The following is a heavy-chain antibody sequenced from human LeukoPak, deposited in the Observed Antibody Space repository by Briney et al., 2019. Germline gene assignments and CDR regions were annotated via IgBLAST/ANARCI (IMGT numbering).Heavy chain of an antibody. Sequence: SETLSLTCTVSGGTISSYYWNWIRQPPGKGLEWIGYIHYSGSTKYNPSLKSRVTISVDTSKNQFSLKLSSVTAADTAVYYCARWYSSGWAVDYWGQGTLVTVSS. D-gene: IGHD6-19*01. CDR2: IHYSGST. CDR3: ARWYSSGWAVDY. V-gene: IGHV4-59*08. J-gene: IGHJ4*02. CDR1: GGTISSYY.